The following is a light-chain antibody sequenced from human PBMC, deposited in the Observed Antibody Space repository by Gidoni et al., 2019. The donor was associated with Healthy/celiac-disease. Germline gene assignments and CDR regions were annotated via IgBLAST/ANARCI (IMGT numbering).Light chain of an antibody. V-gene: IGKV1-39*01. CDR1: QSISSY. J-gene: IGKJ1*01. CDR2: AAS. Sequence: DIQRTQSPSSLSASVGDRVTITCRASQSISSYLTWYQQKPGKAPKLLIYAASSLQSGVPSRFSGSGSGTDFTLTISSLQPEDFATYYCQQSYSAPWTFGQGTKVEIK. CDR3: QQSYSAPWT.